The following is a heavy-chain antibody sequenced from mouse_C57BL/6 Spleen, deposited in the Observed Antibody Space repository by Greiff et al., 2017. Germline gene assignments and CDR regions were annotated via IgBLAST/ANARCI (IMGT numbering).Heavy chain of an antibody. CDR3: TTGTLTDY. V-gene: IGHV14-4*01. D-gene: IGHD4-1*01. CDR1: GFNIKDDY. Sequence: VQLQQSGAELVRPGASVKLSCTASGFNIKDDYMHWVKQRPEQGLEWIGWIDPENGDTEYASKFQGKATITADTSSNTAYLQLSSLTSEDTAVYYCTTGTLTDYRGQGATLTVSS. J-gene: IGHJ2*01. CDR2: IDPENGDT.